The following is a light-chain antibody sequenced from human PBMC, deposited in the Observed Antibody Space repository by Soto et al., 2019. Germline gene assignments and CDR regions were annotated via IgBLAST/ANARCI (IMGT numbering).Light chain of an antibody. CDR1: SSDIGSYDL. Sequence: QSVLPQPASVSGSPGPSITISFTGTSSDIGSYDLVSWYQQHPGTAPKLIIYEVTKRTSGVSTRFSGSKSGNTASLTISGLQAVYEVDYYCCSFAEFTDVVGTGTKLTVL. CDR2: EVT. J-gene: IGLJ1*01. V-gene: IGLV2-23*02. CDR3: CSFAEFTDV.